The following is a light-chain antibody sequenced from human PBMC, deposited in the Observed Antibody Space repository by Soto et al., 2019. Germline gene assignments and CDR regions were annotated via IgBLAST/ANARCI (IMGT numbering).Light chain of an antibody. CDR2: DAS. J-gene: IGKJ5*01. Sequence: EILMTQSPATLSVSRGERVTLSLGAGESISTNLAWYQQKLGQAPRLLIFDASTRATGIPARFSGSGSGTEFTLTVSSLQSEDLAVYYCQQYNKRPPITFGQGTRLEI. V-gene: IGKV3-15*01. CDR3: QQYNKRPPIT. CDR1: ESISTN.